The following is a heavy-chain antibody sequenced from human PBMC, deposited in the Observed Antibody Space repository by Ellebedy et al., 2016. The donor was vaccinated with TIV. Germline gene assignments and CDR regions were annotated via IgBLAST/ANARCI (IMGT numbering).Heavy chain of an antibody. CDR3: AREGSGYSGSPHDY. CDR2: IIPIFGTA. J-gene: IGHJ4*02. Sequence: SVKVSCXASGGTFSSYAISWVRQAPGQGLEWMGGIIPIFGTANYAQKFQSRVTITADESTSTAYMELSSLRSEDTAVYYCAREGSGYSGSPHDYWGQGTLVTVSS. D-gene: IGHD1-26*01. CDR1: GGTFSSYA. V-gene: IGHV1-69*13.